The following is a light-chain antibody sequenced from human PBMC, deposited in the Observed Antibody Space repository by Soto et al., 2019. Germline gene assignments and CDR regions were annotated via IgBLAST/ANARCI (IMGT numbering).Light chain of an antibody. CDR2: GAS. CDR3: QQYNNWSPTWT. V-gene: IGKV3-15*01. Sequence: EIVMTQSPATLSVSPGARATLSCRASPSVSTNLAWYQQKPGQAPRLLIYGASTRATGIPARFSGSGSGTEFTLTISSLQSEEFAVYYCQQYNNWSPTWTFGHGTKVEIK. CDR1: PSVSTN. J-gene: IGKJ1*01.